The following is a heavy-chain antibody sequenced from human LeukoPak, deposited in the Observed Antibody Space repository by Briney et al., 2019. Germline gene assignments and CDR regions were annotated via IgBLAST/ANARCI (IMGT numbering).Heavy chain of an antibody. J-gene: IGHJ4*02. D-gene: IGHD2-2*01. Sequence: GGSLRLSCAASGFTFSSYAMHWVRQAPGKGLEWVAVISYDGSNKYYADSVKGRFTISRDNSKNTLYLQMNSLRAEDTAVYYCAPGVVPAAVFDYWGQGTLVTVSS. CDR1: GFTFSSYA. CDR3: APGVVPAAVFDY. V-gene: IGHV3-30-3*01. CDR2: ISYDGSNK.